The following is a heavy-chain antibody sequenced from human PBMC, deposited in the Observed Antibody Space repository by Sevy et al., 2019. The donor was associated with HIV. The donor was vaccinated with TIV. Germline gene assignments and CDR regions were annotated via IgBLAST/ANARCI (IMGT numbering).Heavy chain of an antibody. V-gene: IGHV3-23*01. Sequence: GGSLRLSCAASGFTFSSYAMSWVRQAPGKGLEWVSAIRGSGGSTYYADSVKGRFTISRDNSKNTLYLQMNSLRAEDTAVYYCAKTGRQWLVRGGYYFDYWGQGTLVTVSS. CDR3: AKTGRQWLVRGGYYFDY. CDR2: IRGSGGST. CDR1: GFTFSSYA. D-gene: IGHD6-19*01. J-gene: IGHJ4*02.